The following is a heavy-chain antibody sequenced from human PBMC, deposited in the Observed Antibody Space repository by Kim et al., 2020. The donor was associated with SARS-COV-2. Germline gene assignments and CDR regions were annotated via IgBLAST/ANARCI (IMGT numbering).Heavy chain of an antibody. J-gene: IGHJ4*02. Sequence: ASVKVSCKASGYIFTSYAIHWVRRAPGQRLEWMGWLNAGNGNTRYSQKFQGRVTITRDTSASTAYMELSSLRSEDTAVYYCARDILWDTNSWHFDYWGQGTLVTVSS. CDR2: LNAGNGNT. CDR3: ARDILWDTNSWHFDY. V-gene: IGHV1-3*01. CDR1: GYIFTSYA. D-gene: IGHD6-13*01.